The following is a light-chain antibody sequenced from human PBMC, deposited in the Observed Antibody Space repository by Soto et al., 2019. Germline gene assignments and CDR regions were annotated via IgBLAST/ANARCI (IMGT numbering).Light chain of an antibody. Sequence: QSVLTQPSSVSWSPGQSITISCTGTSSDGGGYNYVSWYQQQSGKAPKLIMHEVSYRPSGVSNLVSGSKSGNAASLTMSGPQADGEADYYCDSYTSSRGYVVGLWT. CDR3: DSYTSSRGYV. J-gene: IGLJ1*01. V-gene: IGLV2-14*01. CDR1: SSDGGGYNY. CDR2: EVS.